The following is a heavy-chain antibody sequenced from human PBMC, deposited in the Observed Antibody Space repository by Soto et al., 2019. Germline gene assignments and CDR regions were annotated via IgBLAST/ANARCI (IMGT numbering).Heavy chain of an antibody. CDR2: ISYDGNRK. D-gene: IGHD2-15*01. CDR3: ARKGYGGRWSLDY. CDR1: GFTFSSYG. Sequence: QVQLVESGGGVVQPGRSLRLSCAASGFTFSSYGMHWARQAPGEGLEWVAVISYDGNRKYYADSVKGRFTITRDFSKNPVGLKQNKLGVGGKGGQFCARKGYGGRWSLDYWGQGILVTVSS. J-gene: IGHJ4*02. V-gene: IGHV3-30*05.